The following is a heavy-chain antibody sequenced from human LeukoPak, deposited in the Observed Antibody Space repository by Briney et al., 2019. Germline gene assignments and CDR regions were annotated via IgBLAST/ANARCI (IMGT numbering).Heavy chain of an antibody. J-gene: IGHJ6*03. Sequence: ASVKVSCKASGYTFTSYGISWVRQAPGQGLEWMGWISAYNGKTNYAQKIQDRVTMTTYTSTSTAYMELRSLRSDDTAVYYCARERGYPPLSYSAYYYYYMDVWGKGTTVTVSS. CDR1: GYTFTSYG. V-gene: IGHV1-18*01. D-gene: IGHD5-12*01. CDR3: ARERGYPPLSYSAYYYYYMDV. CDR2: ISAYNGKT.